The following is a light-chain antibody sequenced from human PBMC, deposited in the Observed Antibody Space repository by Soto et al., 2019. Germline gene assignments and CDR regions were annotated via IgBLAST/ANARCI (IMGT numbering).Light chain of an antibody. CDR1: SSDVGAYNL. V-gene: IGLV2-23*01. CDR3: CLDAGSRTFV. CDR2: EGT. J-gene: IGLJ2*01. Sequence: TQPASVSGSPEQSITISCNGTSSDVGAYNLVSWYQQLPGKAPRLIIYEGTKRPSGISHRFSGSKSDNTASLTISGLLAEDEAHYHCCLDAGSRTFVFGGGTKVTVL.